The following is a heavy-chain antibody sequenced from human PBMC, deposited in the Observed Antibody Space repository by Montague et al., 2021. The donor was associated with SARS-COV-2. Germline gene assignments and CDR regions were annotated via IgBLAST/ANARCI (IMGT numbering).Heavy chain of an antibody. CDR1: GFLFSDYA. D-gene: IGHD3-10*01. CDR2: ISNDGNHK. J-gene: IGHJ4*02. CDR3: ARGLMVRGARYYFDY. V-gene: IGHV3-30*04. Sequence: SLSLSCAASGFLFSDYAMHWVRRAPGKGLEWVSLISNDGNHKYYSDSVKGRFTISRDNSKNTVYLQANSLKRDDTALYYCARGLMVRGARYYFDYWGQGTLVSVSS.